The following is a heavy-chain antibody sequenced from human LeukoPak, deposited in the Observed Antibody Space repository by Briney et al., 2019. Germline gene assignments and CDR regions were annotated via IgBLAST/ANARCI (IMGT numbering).Heavy chain of an antibody. Sequence: SQTLSLTCTVSGGSISSGSYYWSWIRQPPGKGLEWIGEINHSGSTNYNPSLKSRVTISVDTSKNQFSLKLSSVTAADTAVYYCARDPANSSSWPYYFDYWGQGTLVTVSS. CDR1: GGSISSGSYY. CDR3: ARDPANSSSWPYYFDY. CDR2: INHSGST. J-gene: IGHJ4*02. V-gene: IGHV4-39*07. D-gene: IGHD6-13*01.